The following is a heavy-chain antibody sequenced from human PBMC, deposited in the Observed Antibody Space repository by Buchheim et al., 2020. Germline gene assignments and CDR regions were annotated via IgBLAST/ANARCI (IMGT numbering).Heavy chain of an antibody. J-gene: IGHJ6*03. CDR1: GFTFSSYS. CDR3: AKGGSYSYYYYYYMDV. CDR2: ISSSRSTI. Sequence: EVQLVESGGGLVQPGGSLRLSCAASGFTFSSYSMNWVRQAPGKGLEWVSYISSSRSTIYYADSVKGRFTISRDNAKNTLYLQMNSLRAEDTAVYYCAKGGSYSYYYYYYMDVWGKGTT. V-gene: IGHV3-48*01. D-gene: IGHD1-26*01.